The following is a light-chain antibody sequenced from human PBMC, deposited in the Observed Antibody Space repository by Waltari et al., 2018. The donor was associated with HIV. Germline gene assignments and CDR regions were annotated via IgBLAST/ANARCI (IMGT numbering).Light chain of an antibody. CDR2: SAS. CDR3: QQAESFPHT. Sequence: DGVTITCRASKKIGTYLAWYQQKLGRAPQLLIYSASRLQDGVPPRFSGSGSGTNFTLTITNLQPEDFATYYCQQAESFPHTFGGGT. J-gene: IGKJ4*01. V-gene: IGKV1-12*01. CDR1: KKIGTY.